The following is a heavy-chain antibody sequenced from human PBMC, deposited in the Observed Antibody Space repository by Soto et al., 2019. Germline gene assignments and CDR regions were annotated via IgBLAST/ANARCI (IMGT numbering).Heavy chain of an antibody. V-gene: IGHV4-31*03. CDR1: GGSISSGGYY. J-gene: IGHJ6*02. CDR2: IYYSGST. Sequence: PSETLSLTCTVSGGSISSGGYYWSWIRQHPGKGLEWIGYIYYSGSTYYNPSLKSRVTISVDTSKNQFSLKLSSVTAADTAVYYCARDISLYSSSSTGMDGWGQGTTVPVSS. CDR3: ARDISLYSSSSTGMDG. D-gene: IGHD6-6*01.